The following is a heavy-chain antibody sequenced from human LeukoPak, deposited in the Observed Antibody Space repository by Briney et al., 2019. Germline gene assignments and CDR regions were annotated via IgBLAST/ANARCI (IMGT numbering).Heavy chain of an antibody. CDR2: INPNSGGT. CDR1: GYTFTGYY. V-gene: IGHV1-2*02. CDR3: ARTTRYFDWLDKYYFDY. Sequence: ASVKVSCKASGYTFTGYYIHWVRQAPGQGLEWMGWINPNSGGTNYAQKFQGRVTMTRDTSISTAYMELSRLRSDDTAVYYCARTTRYFDWLDKYYFDYWGQGTLVTVSS. D-gene: IGHD3-9*01. J-gene: IGHJ4*02.